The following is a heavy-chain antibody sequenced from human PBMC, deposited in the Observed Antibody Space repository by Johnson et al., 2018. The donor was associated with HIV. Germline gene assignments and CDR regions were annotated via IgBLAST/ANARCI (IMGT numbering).Heavy chain of an antibody. Sequence: QVQLVESGGGVVQPGRSLRLSCVASGFTFSSYGMHWVRQAPGKGLEWVAIVSYDGSKKYYPDSVKGRFTISRDNSKNTLYLQMNSLRTEDTAVYYCTTVSPSAITMVRGVIITPHAFDIWGQGTMVTVSS. D-gene: IGHD3-10*01. J-gene: IGHJ3*02. CDR1: GFTFSSYG. CDR2: VSYDGSKK. CDR3: TTVSPSAITMVRGVIITPHAFDI. V-gene: IGHV3-30*03.